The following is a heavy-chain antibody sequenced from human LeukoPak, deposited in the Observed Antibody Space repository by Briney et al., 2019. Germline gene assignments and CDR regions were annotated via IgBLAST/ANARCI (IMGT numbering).Heavy chain of an antibody. J-gene: IGHJ4*02. D-gene: IGHD3-9*01. V-gene: IGHV3-7*01. CDR3: ARLTGKAGFDY. CDR2: IKQDGSDK. Sequence: GGSLRLSCAASGFPFSSYWMSWVRQAPGKWLEWVANIKQDGSDKYYVDSVKGRFTISRDNAKNSLYLQLNSLRADDTAVYYCARLTGKAGFDYWGQGTLVTVYS. CDR1: GFPFSSYW.